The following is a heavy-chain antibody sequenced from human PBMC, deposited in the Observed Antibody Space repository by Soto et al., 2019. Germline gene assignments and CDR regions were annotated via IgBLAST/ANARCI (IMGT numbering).Heavy chain of an antibody. V-gene: IGHV4-34*01. Sequence: NPSETLSLTCAVYGGSFSGYYWSWIRQPPGKGLEWIGEINHSGSTNYNPSLKSRVTISVDTSKNQFSLKLSSVTAADTAVYYCARVAGVSGYYYGMDVWGQGTTVTVSS. J-gene: IGHJ6*02. D-gene: IGHD1-26*01. CDR1: GGSFSGYY. CDR3: ARVAGVSGYYYGMDV. CDR2: INHSGST.